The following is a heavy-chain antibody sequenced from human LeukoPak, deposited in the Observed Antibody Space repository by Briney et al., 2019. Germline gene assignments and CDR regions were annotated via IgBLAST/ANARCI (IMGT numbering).Heavy chain of an antibody. Sequence: SGPTLVNPTQTLTLTCTFSGFSLSTTRVGVGWIRQPPGKALEWLALICLDDDKRYSPSLKSRLTITKDTSKNQVVLTMTNMHPVDTPTYYCAHSVAAAGETLYYFDYWGQGTLVTVSS. D-gene: IGHD6-13*01. CDR3: AHSVAAAGETLYYFDY. V-gene: IGHV2-5*02. CDR2: ICLDDDK. CDR1: GFSLSTTRVG. J-gene: IGHJ4*02.